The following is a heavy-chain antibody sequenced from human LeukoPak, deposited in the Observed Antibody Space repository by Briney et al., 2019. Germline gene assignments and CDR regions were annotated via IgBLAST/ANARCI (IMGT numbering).Heavy chain of an antibody. CDR3: ARGLRPYYSLGPGEY. CDR2: IYYSGST. J-gene: IGHJ4*02. D-gene: IGHD3-10*01. Sequence: SETLSLTCTVSGGSIRSSSYYWGWIRQPPGKGLEWIGSIYYSGSTYYNASLKSRGTISVDTSKNQFSLKLSSVTAADTAVYYCARGLRPYYSLGPGEYWGQGTLVTVSS. CDR1: GGSIRSSSYY. V-gene: IGHV4-39*01.